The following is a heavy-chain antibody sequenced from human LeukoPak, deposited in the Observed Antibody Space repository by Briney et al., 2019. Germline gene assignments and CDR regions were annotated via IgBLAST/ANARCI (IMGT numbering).Heavy chain of an antibody. J-gene: IGHJ6*02. CDR2: MNPNSGNT. Sequence: ASVKVSCKASGYTFTSYDINWVRQATGQGLEWMGWMNPNSGNTGYAQKFQGRVTMTRNTSISTAYMELSSLRSEDTAVYYCARELDMGAAAGTYYYYYGMDVWGQGTTVTVSS. CDR3: ARELDMGAAAGTYYYYYGMDV. CDR1: GYTFTSYD. D-gene: IGHD6-13*01. V-gene: IGHV1-8*01.